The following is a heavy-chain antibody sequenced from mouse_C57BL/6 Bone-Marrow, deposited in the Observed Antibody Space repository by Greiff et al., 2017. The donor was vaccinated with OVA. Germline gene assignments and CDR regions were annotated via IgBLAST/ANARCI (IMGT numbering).Heavy chain of an antibody. Sequence: EVKLMESGGGLVKPGGSLKLSCAASGFTFSDYGMHWVRQAPEKGLAWVAYISSGSSTIYYADTVKGRFTISRDNAKNTLFLQMTSLRSEDTAMYYCARKTGAWFAYWGQGTLVTVSA. D-gene: IGHD4-1*01. CDR1: GFTFSDYG. J-gene: IGHJ3*01. CDR3: ARKTGAWFAY. CDR2: ISSGSSTI. V-gene: IGHV5-17*01.